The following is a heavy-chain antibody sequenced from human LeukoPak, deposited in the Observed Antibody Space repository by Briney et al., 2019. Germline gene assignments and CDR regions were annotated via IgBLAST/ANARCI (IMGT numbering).Heavy chain of an antibody. Sequence: PGGSLRLSCAASGFTFSNYWMHWVRQVSGKGLVWVSHINSDGRIINYADSVKGRFTISRDNSKNTLYLQMDSLRAEDTAVYYCASDGIAVAGGWAGFDYWGQGTLVTVSS. J-gene: IGHJ4*02. D-gene: IGHD6-19*01. CDR1: GFTFSNYW. CDR3: ASDGIAVAGGWAGFDY. CDR2: INSDGRII. V-gene: IGHV3-74*01.